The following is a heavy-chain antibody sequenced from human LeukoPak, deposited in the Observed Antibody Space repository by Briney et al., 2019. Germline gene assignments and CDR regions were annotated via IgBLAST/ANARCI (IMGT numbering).Heavy chain of an antibody. D-gene: IGHD6-13*01. V-gene: IGHV3-23*01. Sequence: GGSLRLSCAASGFTFSSYGMSWVRQAPGEGLGWVSIISGSGDTTYFADSVRGRFTISRDNSKNTLYLQMNSLRAEDTAVYYCAKKQSSSWRSSDYWGQGTLVTVSS. CDR2: ISGSGDTT. CDR3: AKKQSSSWRSSDY. CDR1: GFTFSSYG. J-gene: IGHJ4*02.